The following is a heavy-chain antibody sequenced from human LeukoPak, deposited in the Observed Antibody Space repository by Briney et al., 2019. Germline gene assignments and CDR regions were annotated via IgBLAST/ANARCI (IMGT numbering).Heavy chain of an antibody. J-gene: IGHJ4*02. Sequence: SETLSPTCTVSGGSISSGGFYWGWFRQPPGRGLEWIGSIFYTGSTYYNPSLKSRVSISVDTSKNQFSLKLSSVTAADTAVYYCARLRETLDYWGQGTLVTVSS. CDR2: IFYTGST. V-gene: IGHV4-39*01. CDR3: ARLRETLDY. CDR1: GGSISSGGFY. D-gene: IGHD1-26*01.